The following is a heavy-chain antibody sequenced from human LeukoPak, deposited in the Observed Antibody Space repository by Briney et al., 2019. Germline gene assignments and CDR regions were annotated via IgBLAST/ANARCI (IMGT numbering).Heavy chain of an antibody. J-gene: IGHJ2*01. V-gene: IGHV3-21*01. Sequence: KAGGSLRLSCAASGFTFSSNSMNWVRQAPGKGLEWVSSISSSSSYIYYADSVKGRFTISRDNAKNSLYQQMNSLRAEDTAVYYCAREGGPRTYYDFWSGYFDYWGRGTLVTVSS. CDR1: GFTFSSNS. CDR3: AREGGPRTYYDFWSGYFDY. CDR2: ISSSSSYI. D-gene: IGHD3-3*01.